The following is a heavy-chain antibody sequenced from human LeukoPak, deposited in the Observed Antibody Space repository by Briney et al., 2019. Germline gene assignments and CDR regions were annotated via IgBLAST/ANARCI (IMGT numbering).Heavy chain of an antibody. CDR2: ISSSGNTI. Sequence: GGSLRLSCAASGFTFSSYEMNWVRQAPGKGLEWVSYISSSGNTIYYADSVKGRFTISRDNSKNTLYLQMNSLRAEDTAVYYCVKDALHYYDSSGYYYGRAFDIWGQGTMVTVSS. D-gene: IGHD3-22*01. V-gene: IGHV3-48*03. CDR1: GFTFSSYE. J-gene: IGHJ3*02. CDR3: VKDALHYYDSSGYYYGRAFDI.